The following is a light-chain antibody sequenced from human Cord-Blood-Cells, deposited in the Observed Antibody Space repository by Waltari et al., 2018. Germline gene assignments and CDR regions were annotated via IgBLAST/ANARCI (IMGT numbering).Light chain of an antibody. CDR3: QSYDSSLSAVV. Sequence: QSVLTQPPSVSGAPGQRVTISCTGSSSNIGAGYDVHWYQQLPGTAPTLLICGNSNRPSAVPGRFSGSKSGTSAALAITGLQAEDEADYYCQSYDSSLSAVVFGGGTKLTVL. J-gene: IGLJ2*01. V-gene: IGLV1-40*01. CDR2: GNS. CDR1: SSNIGAGYD.